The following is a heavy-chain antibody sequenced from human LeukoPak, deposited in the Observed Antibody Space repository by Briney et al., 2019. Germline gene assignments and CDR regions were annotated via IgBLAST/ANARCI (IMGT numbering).Heavy chain of an antibody. D-gene: IGHD4-23*01. J-gene: IGHJ4*02. CDR2: IIPIFGTA. Sequence: GASVKVSCKASGGTFSTYSISWVRQAPGQGLEWMGGIIPIFGTANYAQKFQGRVTITADESTSTAYMELSSLRSEDTAVYYCARELPILRWSASRYFDYWGQGTLVTVSS. CDR1: GGTFSTYS. CDR3: ARELPILRWSASRYFDY. V-gene: IGHV1-69*13.